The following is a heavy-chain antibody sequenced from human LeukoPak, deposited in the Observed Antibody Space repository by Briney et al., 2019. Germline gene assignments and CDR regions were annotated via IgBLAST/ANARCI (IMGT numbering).Heavy chain of an antibody. V-gene: IGHV3-53*05. CDR1: GFTVSSNY. J-gene: IGHJ6*02. CDR3: ARDIGSGWMDYYYGMDV. Sequence: GGSLRLSCAASGFTVSSNYMSWVRQAPGKGLEWVSVIYSGGSTYYADSVKGRFTISRDNSKNTLYLQMNSLRSDDTAVYYCARDIGSGWMDYYYGMDVWGQGTTVTVSS. CDR2: IYSGGST. D-gene: IGHD6-19*01.